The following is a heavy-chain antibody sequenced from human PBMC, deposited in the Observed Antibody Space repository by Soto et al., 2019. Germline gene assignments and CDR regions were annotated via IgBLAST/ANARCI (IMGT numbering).Heavy chain of an antibody. CDR1: GFTFSSYS. V-gene: IGHV3-21*01. D-gene: IGHD6-6*01. CDR2: ISSSSSYI. Sequence: GGSLRLSCAASGFTFSSYSMNWVRQAPGKGLEWVSSISSSSSYIYYADSVKGRFTISRDNAKNSLYLQMNSLRAEDTAVYYCARVAAARPAYGMDVWGQGTTVTVSS. J-gene: IGHJ6*02. CDR3: ARVAAARPAYGMDV.